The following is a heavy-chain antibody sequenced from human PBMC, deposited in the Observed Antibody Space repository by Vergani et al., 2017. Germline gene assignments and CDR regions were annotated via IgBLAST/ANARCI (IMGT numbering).Heavy chain of an antibody. Sequence: QVQLEESGGGVVQPGRSLRLSCAGSGFTLSSHAMHWVRQAPGQGLEWVAFIWYDGSKEYYADSVKGRFTIPSDNSKNTLYLQMNNLRAADTAVYYCARSVYCAHGVCYMTYYYYMDVWGKGTAVTVSS. J-gene: IGHJ6*03. D-gene: IGHD2-8*01. V-gene: IGHV3-33*01. CDR2: IWYDGSKE. CDR3: ARSVYCAHGVCYMTYYYYMDV. CDR1: GFTLSSHA.